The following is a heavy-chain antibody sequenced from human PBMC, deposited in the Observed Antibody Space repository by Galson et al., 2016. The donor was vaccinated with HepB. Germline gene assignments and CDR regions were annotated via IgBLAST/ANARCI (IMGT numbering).Heavy chain of an antibody. Sequence: QSGAEVKKPGESLRISCKTSGYSFTSYWISWVRQMPGNGLEWMGRIDPSGSYTKYSPSFRGHVTISVDKSTSTAYLEFTSLKSSDNAMSYCARHCSGGSCYHPDYWGQGTLVTVSS. D-gene: IGHD2-15*01. CDR1: GYSFTSYW. J-gene: IGHJ4*02. CDR3: ARHCSGGSCYHPDY. V-gene: IGHV5-10-1*01. CDR2: IDPSGSYT.